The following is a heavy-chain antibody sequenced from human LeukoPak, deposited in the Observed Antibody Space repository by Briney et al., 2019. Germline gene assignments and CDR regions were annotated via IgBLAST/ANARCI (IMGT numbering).Heavy chain of an antibody. CDR3: ARGETYLYYYYGMDV. J-gene: IGHJ6*02. Sequence: GGSLRLSCAASGFTFSSYAMHWVRQAPGKGLEYVSAISSNGGSTYYANSVKGRFTISRDNAKNSLYLQMNSLRAEDTAVYYCARGETYLYYYYGMDVWGQGTTVTVSS. CDR1: GFTFSSYA. V-gene: IGHV3-64*01. CDR2: ISSNGGST.